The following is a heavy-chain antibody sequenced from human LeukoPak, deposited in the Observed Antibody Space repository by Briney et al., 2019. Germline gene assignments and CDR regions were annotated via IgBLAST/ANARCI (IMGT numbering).Heavy chain of an antibody. CDR1: GFTFGSYG. D-gene: IGHD2-15*01. CDR2: ISGSGGST. V-gene: IGHV3-23*01. J-gene: IGHJ5*02. CDR3: AKDRTGLPPNWFDP. Sequence: GSLRLSCAASGFTFGSYGMSWVRQAPGKGLEWVSAISGSGGSTYYADSVKGRFTISRDNSKNTLYLQMNSLRAEDTAVYYCAKDRTGLPPNWFDPWGQGTLVTVSS.